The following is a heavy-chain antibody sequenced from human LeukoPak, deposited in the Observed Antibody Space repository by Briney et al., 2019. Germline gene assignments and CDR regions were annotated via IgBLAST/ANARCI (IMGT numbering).Heavy chain of an antibody. Sequence: GGSLRLSCAASGFTFSGSAMHWVRQASGKGLEWVGCIRNKANNYATVYAASVKGRFTISRDDSKNTTYLQMNSLKTEDTAVYYCTRLTEPPTSSLDYWGQGTLVTVSS. J-gene: IGHJ4*02. D-gene: IGHD1-14*01. V-gene: IGHV3-73*01. CDR3: TRLTEPPTSSLDY. CDR1: GFTFSGSA. CDR2: IRNKANNYAT.